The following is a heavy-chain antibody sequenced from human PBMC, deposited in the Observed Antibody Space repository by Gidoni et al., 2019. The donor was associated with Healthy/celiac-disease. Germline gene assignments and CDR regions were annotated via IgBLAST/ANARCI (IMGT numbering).Heavy chain of an antibody. Sequence: QLQLQESGPGLVKPSETLSLTCTVSGGSISSSSYYWGWLRQPPGKGLEWIGRIYYSGSTYYNPSLKSRVTISVDTSKNQFSRKLSSVTAADTAVYYCARIKHVEIAVAYYFDYWGQGTLVTVSS. CDR3: ARIKHVEIAVAYYFDY. CDR2: IYYSGST. D-gene: IGHD6-19*01. J-gene: IGHJ4*02. CDR1: GGSISSSSYY. V-gene: IGHV4-39*07.